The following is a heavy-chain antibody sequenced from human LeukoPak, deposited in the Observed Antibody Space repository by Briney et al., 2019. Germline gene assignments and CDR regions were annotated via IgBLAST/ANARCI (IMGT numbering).Heavy chain of an antibody. CDR2: IRYDGTEK. V-gene: IGHV3-30*02. CDR3: ARVVIAARPHWFDP. J-gene: IGHJ5*02. D-gene: IGHD6-6*01. CDR1: GFTFSSYG. Sequence: PGGSLRLSCAASGFTFSSYGMHWVRQAPGKGLQWVAFIRYDGTEKHYADSVKGRFTISRDNSKNTLHLQMSSLRPEDTAVYYCARVVIAARPHWFDPWGQGTLVTVSS.